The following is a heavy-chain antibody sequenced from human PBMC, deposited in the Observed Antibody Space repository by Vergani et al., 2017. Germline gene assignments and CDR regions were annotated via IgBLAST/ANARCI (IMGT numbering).Heavy chain of an antibody. CDR1: GFTFDDYA. V-gene: IGHV3-48*03. CDR3: ARGRRIDILTGYSDYYYYMDV. CDR2: ISSSGSTI. J-gene: IGHJ6*03. Sequence: EVQLVESGGGLVQPGRSLRLSCAASGFTFDDYAMHWVRQAPGKGLEWVSYISSSGSTIYYADSVKGRFTISRDNAKNSLYLQMNSLRAEDTAVYYCARGRRIDILTGYSDYYYYMDVWGKGTTVTVSS. D-gene: IGHD3-9*01.